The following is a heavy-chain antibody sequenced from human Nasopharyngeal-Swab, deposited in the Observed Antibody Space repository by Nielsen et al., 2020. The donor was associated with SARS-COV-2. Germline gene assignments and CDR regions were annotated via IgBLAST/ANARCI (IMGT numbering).Heavy chain of an antibody. CDR1: GFTFSNAW. V-gene: IGHV3-15*01. Sequence: SCASSGFTFSNAWMSWVRQAPGKGLEWVCRIKSKTDGGTTDYGAPVKGRFTISRDDSKNTLYLQMNSLKTEDTGVYYYTTDSSAVAAKEVLSRGGWGQGTMVTVSS. J-gene: IGHJ3*01. CDR3: TTDSSAVAAKEVLSRGG. CDR2: IKSKTDGGTT. D-gene: IGHD6-19*01.